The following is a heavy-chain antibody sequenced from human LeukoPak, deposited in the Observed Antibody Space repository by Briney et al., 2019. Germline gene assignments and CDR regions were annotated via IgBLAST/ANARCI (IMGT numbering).Heavy chain of an antibody. CDR3: ARGQMTATRHLDH. Sequence: PGQSLRLSCTASGFSFSDYSMNWVRQAPGQELQWVSILSGNSGITFDADSVRGRFTISRDNSKNTLYLQMNSLRAEDTAMYYCARGQMTATRHLDHWGQGTLVTVSS. CDR2: LSGNSGIT. CDR1: GFSFSDYS. V-gene: IGHV3-23*01. J-gene: IGHJ4*02.